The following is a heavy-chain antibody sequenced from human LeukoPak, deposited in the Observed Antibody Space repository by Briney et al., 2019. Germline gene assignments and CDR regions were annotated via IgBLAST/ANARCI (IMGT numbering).Heavy chain of an antibody. CDR1: GGSISSDY. D-gene: IGHD5-24*01. J-gene: IGHJ4*01. Sequence: SETLSLTCTVSGGSISSDYWSWIRQPPGKGLEWIGYIYYSGTTNYNPSLKSRVTISVDTSKNQFSLKLTSVTAADTAVYFCARGGKWLQIDYWGQEPWSPSPQ. V-gene: IGHV4-59*01. CDR3: ARGGKWLQIDY. CDR2: IYYSGTT.